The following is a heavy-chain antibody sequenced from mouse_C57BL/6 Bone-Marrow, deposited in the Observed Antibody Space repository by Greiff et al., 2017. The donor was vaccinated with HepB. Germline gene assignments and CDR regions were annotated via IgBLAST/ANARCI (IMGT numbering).Heavy chain of an antibody. Sequence: QVQLKESGAELARPGASVKLSCKASGYTFTSYGISWVKQRTGQGLEWIGEIYPRSGNTYYNEKFKGKATLTADKSSSTAYMELRSLTSEDSAVYFCAIITTVVAEGYFDVWGTGTTVTVSS. D-gene: IGHD1-1*01. J-gene: IGHJ1*03. CDR3: AIITTVVAEGYFDV. CDR1: GYTFTSYG. V-gene: IGHV1-81*01. CDR2: IYPRSGNT.